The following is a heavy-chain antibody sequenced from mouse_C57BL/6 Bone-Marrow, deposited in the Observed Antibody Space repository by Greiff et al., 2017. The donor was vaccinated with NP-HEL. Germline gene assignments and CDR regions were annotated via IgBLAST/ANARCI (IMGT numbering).Heavy chain of an antibody. CDR2: IYPECGGT. D-gene: IGHD3-3*01. CDR3: ARRAAIDY. V-gene: IGHV1-64*01. CDR1: GYAFTRYW. J-gene: IGHJ2*01. Sequence: QVQLQQSGAELVKPGASVKFSCQASGYAFTRYWMHWVMQRPGPGLEWIGMIYPECGGTNYNEKFKGKATLTADKSSSTAYMKLSNLTSEDSAVYYCARRAAIDYWGQGTTLTVSS.